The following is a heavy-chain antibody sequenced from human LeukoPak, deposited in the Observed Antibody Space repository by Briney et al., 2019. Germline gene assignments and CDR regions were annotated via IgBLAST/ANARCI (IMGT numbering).Heavy chain of an antibody. V-gene: IGHV1-8*01. CDR3: ARADWQLDAFDI. D-gene: IGHD3-9*01. J-gene: IGHJ3*02. CDR2: MNPNSGNT. CDR1: GYTFTSYD. Sequence: AASVKVSCKASGYTFTSYDINWVRQATGQGLEWMGWMNPNSGNTGYAQKFQGRVTMTRNTSISTAYMELSSLRSEDTAVYYCARADWQLDAFDIWGQGTMVTVSS.